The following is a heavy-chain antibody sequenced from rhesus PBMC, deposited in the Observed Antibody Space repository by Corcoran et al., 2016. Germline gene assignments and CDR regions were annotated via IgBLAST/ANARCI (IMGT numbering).Heavy chain of an antibody. CDR2: LPPYNCNK. CDR1: GYTFTSYY. Sequence: QVQLVQSGAEIKQPGASVKLSCKASGYTFTSYYMHWVRQAPGQGLEWIRLLPPYNCNKGYTTNFQARVTITTDTSTGTGYMELSSLRSEATAVYYCTRGAGYSSREFDYWGQGVLVTVSS. J-gene: IGHJ4*01. V-gene: IGHV1-180*01. CDR3: TRGAGYSSREFDY. D-gene: IGHD6-13*01.